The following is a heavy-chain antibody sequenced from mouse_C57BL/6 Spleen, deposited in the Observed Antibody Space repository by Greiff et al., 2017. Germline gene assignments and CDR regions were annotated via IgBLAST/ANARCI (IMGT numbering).Heavy chain of an antibody. Sequence: QVQLQQPGAELVKPGASVKMSCKASGYTFTSYWITWVKQRPGQGLEWIGDIYPGSGSTNYNEKFKGKATLTEDTSSSTAYMQLSSLTSEDSAVXYGARLGPNYAMDYWGQGTSVTVSS. J-gene: IGHJ4*01. CDR1: GYTFTSYW. CDR3: ARLGPNYAMDY. CDR2: IYPGSGST. V-gene: IGHV1-55*01.